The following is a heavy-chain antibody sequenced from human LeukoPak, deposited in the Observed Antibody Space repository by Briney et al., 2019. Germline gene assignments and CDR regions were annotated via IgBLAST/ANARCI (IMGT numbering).Heavy chain of an antibody. J-gene: IGHJ3*02. CDR2: IYYSGST. CDR3: ARHPDPAMIALESIHHLTAGGLFDI. D-gene: IGHD1-1*01. V-gene: IGHV4-39*01. Sequence: SETLSLTCTVSGGSISSSSYYWGWIRQPPGKGLEWIGSIYYSGSTYYNPSLKSRVTISVDTSKNQFSLKLSSVTAADTAVYYSARHPDPAMIALESIHHLTAGGLFDIWGQGTMVTVSS. CDR1: GGSISSSSYY.